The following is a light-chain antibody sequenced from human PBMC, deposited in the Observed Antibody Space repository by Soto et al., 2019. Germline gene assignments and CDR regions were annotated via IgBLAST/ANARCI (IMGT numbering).Light chain of an antibody. J-gene: IGLJ1*01. V-gene: IGLV2-14*01. CDR3: SSYTSSSTRV. CDR1: SSDVGGYNY. Sequence: QSVLTQPASVSGSPGQSITISCTGTSSDVGGYNYVSWYQQHPGKAPKLMIYDVSNRPSGVSNRFSGSKSGNTASLTISGLQAEDEADYYCSSYTSSSTRVFGTGPTLTVL. CDR2: DVS.